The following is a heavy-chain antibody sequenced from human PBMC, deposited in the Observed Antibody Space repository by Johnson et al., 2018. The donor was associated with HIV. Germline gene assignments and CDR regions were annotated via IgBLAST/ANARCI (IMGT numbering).Heavy chain of an antibody. J-gene: IGHJ3*02. D-gene: IGHD1-26*01. CDR2: IKSKTDGGTT. V-gene: IGHV3-15*01. CDR1: GFTFSNAW. Sequence: VQLVESGGGLVKPGGSLRLSCAASGFTFSNAWMSWVRQAPGKGLEWVGRIKSKTDGGTTDYAAPVKGRFTISRDDSKNPLYLQMNSLKTEDTAVYYCTTATPVGRGAFDIWGQGTMVTVSS. CDR3: TTATPVGRGAFDI.